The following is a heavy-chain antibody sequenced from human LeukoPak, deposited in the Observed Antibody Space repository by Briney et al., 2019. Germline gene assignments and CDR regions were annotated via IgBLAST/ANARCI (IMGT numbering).Heavy chain of an antibody. J-gene: IGHJ4*02. CDR1: GFTISDYY. Sequence: GGSLRLSCSASGFTISDYYNSWIRQGPGEGLERDSNISSSGSTIYYADSVKGPFTISRDNAKNSLYLQMNSLRAEDTAVYYCAREGKYSSGRWGDYFDYWGQGTLVTVSS. CDR2: ISSSGSTI. CDR3: AREGKYSSGRWGDYFDY. D-gene: IGHD6-19*01. V-gene: IGHV3-11*01.